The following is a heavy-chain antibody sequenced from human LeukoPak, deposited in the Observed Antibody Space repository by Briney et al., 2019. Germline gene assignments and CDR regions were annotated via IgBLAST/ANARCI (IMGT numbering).Heavy chain of an antibody. V-gene: IGHV7-4-1*02. Sequence: ASVKVSCKASGYTFTTYVLNWVRQAPGQGFEWMGFINTYTRNPAYAQGFTGRFVFSLDTSVSTAYLQISNLKAEDTAVYYCARQVGTASSHDFGHWGHGTLVTVSS. CDR2: INTYTRNP. J-gene: IGHJ4*01. CDR3: ARQVGTASSHDFGH. CDR1: GYTFTTYV. D-gene: IGHD2-21*02.